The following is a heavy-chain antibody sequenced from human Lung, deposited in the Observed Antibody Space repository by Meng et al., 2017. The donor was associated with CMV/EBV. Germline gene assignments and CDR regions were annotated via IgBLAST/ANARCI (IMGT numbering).Heavy chain of an antibody. CDR2: IGATAGGT. J-gene: IGHJ4*02. CDR1: GVTFSSYG. CDR3: AKYSSVGERLYYFDY. D-gene: IGHD1-26*01. V-gene: IGHV3-23*01. Sequence: GGSLRLXXAASGVTFSSYGMSWVRQAPGKGLEWVSSIGATAGGTYYADSVKGRFTISRDNAKNTLYLQMNSLRAEDTAVYYCAKYSSVGERLYYFDYWGQGXLVTVSS.